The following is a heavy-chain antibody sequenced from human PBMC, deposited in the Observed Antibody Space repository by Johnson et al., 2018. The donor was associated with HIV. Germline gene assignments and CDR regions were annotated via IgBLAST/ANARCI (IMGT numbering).Heavy chain of an antibody. CDR3: AKPPVGGSYLDAFDI. D-gene: IGHD1-26*01. V-gene: IGHV3-30-3*01. CDR2: ISYDGSNK. J-gene: IGHJ3*02. Sequence: QVQLVESGGGVVQPGKSLRLSCATSGFTFSSYAMHWVRQAPGKGLEWVAVISYDGSNKYYADSVKGRFTISRDNAKNSLYLQMNSLRAEDTAVYYCAKPPVGGSYLDAFDIWGQGTMVTVSS. CDR1: GFTFSSYA.